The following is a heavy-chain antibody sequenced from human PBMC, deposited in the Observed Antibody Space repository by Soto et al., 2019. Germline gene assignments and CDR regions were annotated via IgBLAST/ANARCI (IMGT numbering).Heavy chain of an antibody. Sequence: WASVKVSCKASGGTFSSYAISWVRQAPGQGLEWMGGIIPIFGTANYAQKFQGRVTITADESTSTAYMELSSLRSEDTAVYYCAPSGYYDSSGLYWFDPWGQGTLVTVSS. J-gene: IGHJ5*02. V-gene: IGHV1-69*13. D-gene: IGHD3-22*01. CDR1: GGTFSSYA. CDR2: IIPIFGTA. CDR3: APSGYYDSSGLYWFDP.